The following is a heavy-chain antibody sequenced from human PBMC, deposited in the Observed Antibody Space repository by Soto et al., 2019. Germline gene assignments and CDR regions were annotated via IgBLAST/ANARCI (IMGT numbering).Heavy chain of an antibody. CDR3: ARDHSRVVATISHQFDY. J-gene: IGHJ4*02. D-gene: IGHD5-12*01. V-gene: IGHV1-69*13. CDR1: GGTFSSYA. CDR2: IIPIFGTA. Sequence: AVKVSFKASGGTFSSYAISWVRQAPGQGLEWMGGIIPIFGTANYAQKFQGRVTITADESTSTAYMELSSLRSEDTAVYYCARDHSRVVATISHQFDYWGQGTLVTVSS.